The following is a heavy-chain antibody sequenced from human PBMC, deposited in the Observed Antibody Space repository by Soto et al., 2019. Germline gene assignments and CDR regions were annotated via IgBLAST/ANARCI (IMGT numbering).Heavy chain of an antibody. CDR3: TRRGDGSGSLDY. J-gene: IGHJ4*02. CDR1: GDSISSSSW. D-gene: IGHD3-10*01. CDR2: IYHSGTT. Sequence: QVQLQESGPGLLKPPGTLSLTCAVSGDSISSSSWWSWVRLPPGKGLEWIGEIYHSGTTNYNPSLKSRVTISVDKSKNQFSLKLSSVTAADTAVYYCTRRGDGSGSLDYWGQGTLVTVSS. V-gene: IGHV4-4*03.